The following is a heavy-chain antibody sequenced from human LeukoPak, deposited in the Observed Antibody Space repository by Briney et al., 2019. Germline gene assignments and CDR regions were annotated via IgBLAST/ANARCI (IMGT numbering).Heavy chain of an antibody. J-gene: IGHJ4*02. CDR2: INGDGRTT. V-gene: IGHV3-64D*06. Sequence: PGGSLRLSCSASGFIFSTYTMYWVRQAPGKGLEYVSVINGDGRTTYYIDPVKGRFTISRDNSKNTLYLQMSSLRADDTAVYYCVGDQVDDTGYLRWGQGTRVTVSA. CDR1: GFIFSTYT. CDR3: VGDQVDDTGYLR. D-gene: IGHD5-12*01.